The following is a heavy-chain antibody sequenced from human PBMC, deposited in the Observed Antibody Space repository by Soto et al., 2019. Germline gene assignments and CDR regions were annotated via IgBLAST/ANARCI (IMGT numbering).Heavy chain of an antibody. CDR3: ARGSFAVAGTGDLAFDI. CDR1: GDSVSGNSAA. V-gene: IGHV6-1*01. CDR2: TYYRSKWYN. Sequence: SQTLSLTCAISGDSVSGNSAAWNWIRQSPSRGLEWLGRTYYRSKWYNDYAVSVKSRITVTPDTSKNQFSLQLNSVTPEDTAVYYCARGSFAVAGTGDLAFDIWGQGTMVTVSS. D-gene: IGHD6-19*01. J-gene: IGHJ3*02.